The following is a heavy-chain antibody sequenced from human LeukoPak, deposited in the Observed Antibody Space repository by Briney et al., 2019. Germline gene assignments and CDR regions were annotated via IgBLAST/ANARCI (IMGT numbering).Heavy chain of an antibody. CDR1: GYSFTSNY. CDR2: IYPRDGST. CDR3: ASLYDIVGTTVDY. Sequence: ASVKVSCKASGYSFTSNYIHWVRQAPGQGLEWMGMIYPRDGSTSYAQKFQGRVTVTRDTSISTAYMALSGLRSDDTAVYYCASLYDIVGTTVDYWGQGTLVTVSS. D-gene: IGHD1-26*01. V-gene: IGHV1-46*01. J-gene: IGHJ4*02.